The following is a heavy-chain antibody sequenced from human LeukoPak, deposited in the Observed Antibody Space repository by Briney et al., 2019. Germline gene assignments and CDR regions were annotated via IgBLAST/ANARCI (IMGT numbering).Heavy chain of an antibody. CDR1: GFTFSDYY. CDR2: MSSSGSTM. V-gene: IGHV3-11*01. J-gene: IGHJ4*02. D-gene: IGHD6-13*01. Sequence: GGSLRLSCAASGFTFSDYYMSWIRQTPGKGLEWVSYMSSSGSTMYYADSVKGRFTISRDNAKNSLYLQMNSLRAEDTAVYYCARVPLYSSSWYYFDYWGQGTLVTVSS. CDR3: ARVPLYSSSWYYFDY.